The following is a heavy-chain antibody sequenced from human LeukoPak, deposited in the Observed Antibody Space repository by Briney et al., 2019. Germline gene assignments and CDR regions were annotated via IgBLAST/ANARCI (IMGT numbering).Heavy chain of an antibody. CDR1: GGSISTSNSY. V-gene: IGHV4-39*01. D-gene: IGHD7-27*01. J-gene: IGHJ4*02. CDR2: IYYSGNT. CDR3: ASRKLGNDY. Sequence: PSETLSLTCAVSGGSISTSNSYWGWIRRPPGKGLEWVGSIYYSGNTYYNPSLKSRVTISVDTSKNQFSLILTSVTAADTAVYYCASRKLGNDYWGQGTLVTVSS.